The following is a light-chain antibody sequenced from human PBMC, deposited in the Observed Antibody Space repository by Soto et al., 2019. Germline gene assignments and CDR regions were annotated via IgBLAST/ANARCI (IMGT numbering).Light chain of an antibody. CDR1: SSEVGGYNY. CDR3: RSYTSSSTLVV. V-gene: IGLV2-14*01. Sequence: QSALTQPASVSGSPGQSITISCTGTSSEVGGYNYVSWYQQHPGKAPKLMIYDVSNRPSGVSNRFSGSKSGNTASLTISGLQAEDEADYYCRSYTSSSTLVVFGGGTKVTVL. J-gene: IGLJ2*01. CDR2: DVS.